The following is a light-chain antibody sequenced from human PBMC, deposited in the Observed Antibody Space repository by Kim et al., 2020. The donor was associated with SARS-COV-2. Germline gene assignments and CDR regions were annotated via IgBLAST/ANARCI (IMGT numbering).Light chain of an antibody. V-gene: IGLV1-40*01. CDR3: QSYDRSLNGVI. CDR2: ADN. Sequence: RATISCTGSSSNFGAGYDVHWYQHLPGTAPKLLIYADNNRPSGVPYRFSGSKSGTSASLAITGLQAEDEADYYCQSYDRSLNGVIFGGGTQLTVL. CDR1: SSNFGAGYD. J-gene: IGLJ2*01.